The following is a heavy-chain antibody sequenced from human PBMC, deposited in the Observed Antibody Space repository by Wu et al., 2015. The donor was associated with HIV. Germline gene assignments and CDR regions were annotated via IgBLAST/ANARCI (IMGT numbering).Heavy chain of an antibody. Sequence: QVQLVQSGAEVKKPGASVKVSCKASNYTFTTYGITWVRQAPGQGLEWMGWISFDNGNTVYAQKLQGRVTMTSDTSTYTAYMELSSLRSEDTAVYYCARPKGVRELSQFDYWGQGTLGHRLL. D-gene: IGHD3-16*02. CDR1: NYTFTTYG. J-gene: IGHJ4*02. V-gene: IGHV1-18*01. CDR3: ARPKGVRELSQFDY. CDR2: ISFDNGNT.